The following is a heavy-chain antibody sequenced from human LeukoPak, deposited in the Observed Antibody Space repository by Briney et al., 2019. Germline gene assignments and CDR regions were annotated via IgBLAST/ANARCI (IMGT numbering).Heavy chain of an antibody. CDR1: GFTFDDYA. J-gene: IGHJ6*03. Sequence: PGGSLRLSCAASGFTFDDYAMHWVRQAPGKGLEWVSAISGSGGSTYYADSVKGRFTISRDNSKNTLYLQMNSLRAEDTAVYYCARAGLYSSSWNYYYYMDVWGKGTTVTISS. V-gene: IGHV3-23*01. D-gene: IGHD6-13*01. CDR3: ARAGLYSSSWNYYYYMDV. CDR2: ISGSGGST.